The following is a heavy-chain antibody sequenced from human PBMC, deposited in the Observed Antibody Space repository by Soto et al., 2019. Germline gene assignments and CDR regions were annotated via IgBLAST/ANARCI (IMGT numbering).Heavy chain of an antibody. J-gene: IGHJ4*02. Sequence: QVQLVESGGGVVQPGRSLRLSCAASGFTFSSYAMHWVRQAPGKGLEWVAVISYDGSNKYYADSVKGRFTISRDNSKNTLYLQMNSLRAEDTAVYYCAKDRTDYYGSGSYYNALGGFDYWGQGTLVTVSS. CDR2: ISYDGSNK. V-gene: IGHV3-30*04. CDR1: GFTFSSYA. CDR3: AKDRTDYYGSGSYYNALGGFDY. D-gene: IGHD3-10*01.